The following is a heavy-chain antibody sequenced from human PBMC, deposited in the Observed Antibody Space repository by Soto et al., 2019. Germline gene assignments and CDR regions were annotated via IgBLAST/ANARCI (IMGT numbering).Heavy chain of an antibody. D-gene: IGHD2-15*01. CDR1: GYSFTSYW. J-gene: IGHJ6*02. CDR2: IESSDSYT. V-gene: IGHV5-10-1*01. Sequence: GEALPMSCKGSGYSFTSYWIRRVRQMTGKGLEGMGRIESSDSYTNYSPSFQGHVTISADKSISTAYLQWSSLKASDTAMYYCARRGYCSGGSCYSRYYYYYYGMDVWGQGTTVTVCS. CDR3: ARRGYCSGGSCYSRYYYYYYGMDV.